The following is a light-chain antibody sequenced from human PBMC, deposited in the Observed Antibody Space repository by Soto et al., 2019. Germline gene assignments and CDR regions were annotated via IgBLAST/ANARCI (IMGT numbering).Light chain of an antibody. J-gene: IGKJ4*02. V-gene: IGKV1-5*01. CDR3: QQYNSYSPT. CDR1: QSISSW. Sequence: DIQMTQSPSTLSASVGDRVTITCRASQSISSWLAWYQQKPGKAPKLLIYDASSLESGVPSRFSGSGSGTEFTLTISSLQPDDFATDYCQQYNSYSPTVGGGTKVEIK. CDR2: DAS.